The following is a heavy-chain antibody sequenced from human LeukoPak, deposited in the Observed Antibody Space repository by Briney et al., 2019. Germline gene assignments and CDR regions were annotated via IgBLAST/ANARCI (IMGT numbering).Heavy chain of an antibody. CDR1: GFPFSSYA. V-gene: IGHV3-23*01. D-gene: IGHD3-22*01. CDR2: NSGRWGST. CDR3: ARCRLYDSSGYYYVGGSWLALDI. J-gene: IGHJ3*02. Sequence: QPGGSPRLSCAASGFPFSSYAMGPVPQGPGKGLEWISANSGRWGSTLYADSVKGRFTISRENSKNTLYLQVNSVRADDTAVYNCARCRLYDSSGYYYVGGSWLALDIWGQGTMVTVSS.